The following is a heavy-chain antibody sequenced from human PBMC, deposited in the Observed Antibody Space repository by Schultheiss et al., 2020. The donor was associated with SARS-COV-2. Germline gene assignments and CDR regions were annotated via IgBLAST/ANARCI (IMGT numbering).Heavy chain of an antibody. CDR2: VFYTGST. CDR3: ARGISSIAVAGTYWFDP. D-gene: IGHD6-19*01. Sequence: SETLSLTCSVSGGSINSGGYYWSWIRQHPGKGLEWMGYVFYTGSTNYNPSLTSRVTISLDTSKKQISLNLRSVTAADTAVYYCARGISSIAVAGTYWFDPWGQGILVTVSS. J-gene: IGHJ5*02. CDR1: GGSINSGGYY. V-gene: IGHV4-61*08.